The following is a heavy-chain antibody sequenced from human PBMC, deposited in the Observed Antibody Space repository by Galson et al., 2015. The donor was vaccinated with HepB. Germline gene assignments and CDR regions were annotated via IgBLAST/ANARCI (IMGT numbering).Heavy chain of an antibody. D-gene: IGHD1-26*01. CDR1: GFTFSNYG. Sequence: SLRLSCATSGFTFSNYGMHWVRQAPGKGLEWVAVIWYDGSNKHYADSVKGRFTISRDNSKNTLYLQLDSLRAEDTAVYYCARARLSGSSLYFDYWGQGTLVTVSS. CDR2: IWYDGSNK. CDR3: ARARLSGSSLYFDY. J-gene: IGHJ4*02. V-gene: IGHV3-33*01.